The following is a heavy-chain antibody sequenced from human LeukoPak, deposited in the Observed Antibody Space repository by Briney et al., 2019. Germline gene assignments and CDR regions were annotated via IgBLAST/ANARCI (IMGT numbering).Heavy chain of an antibody. CDR2: INPNSGGT. D-gene: IGHD3-3*01. J-gene: IGHJ4*02. V-gene: IGHV1-2*02. CDR3: ARSRITIFGVVPDY. CDR1: GYTFTGYY. Sequence: ASVKVSCKASGYTFTGYYMHWVRQAPGQGLEWMGWINPNSGGTNYAQKFQGRVTMTRDTSISTAYMELSRLRSDDTAVYYCARSRITIFGVVPDYWGQGTLVTVSS.